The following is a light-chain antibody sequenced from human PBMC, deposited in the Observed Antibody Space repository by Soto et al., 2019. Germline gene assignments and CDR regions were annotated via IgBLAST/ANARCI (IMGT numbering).Light chain of an antibody. CDR2: GAS. CDR1: QNIGSN. V-gene: IGKV3-15*01. Sequence: EVVISQSPSTLSASPGERVIPSCRRSQNIGSNLAWYQQRPGQAPRLLMYGASTRATETPARFSGSGSATDFTLTISSLQSEDFAVYYCQQYNNWPPYTFGQGTRLAIK. J-gene: IGKJ5*01. CDR3: QQYNNWPPYT.